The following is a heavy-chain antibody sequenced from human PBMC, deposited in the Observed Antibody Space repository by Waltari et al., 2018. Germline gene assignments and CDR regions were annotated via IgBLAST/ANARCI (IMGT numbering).Heavy chain of an antibody. J-gene: IGHJ4*02. CDR2: IYTSGST. D-gene: IGHD3-16*01. V-gene: IGHV4-61*09. Sequence: QVQLQESGPVLVKPSQTLSLTCTVSGGSISSGSYYWSWIRQPAGKGLEWIGYIYTSGSTNYNPSLKSRVTISVDTSKNQFSLKLSSVTAADTAVYYCASIPSGGGFDYWGQGTLVTVSS. CDR3: ASIPSGGGFDY. CDR1: GGSISSGSYY.